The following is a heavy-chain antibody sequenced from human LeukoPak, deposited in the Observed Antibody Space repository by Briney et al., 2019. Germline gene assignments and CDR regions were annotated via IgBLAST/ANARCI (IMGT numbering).Heavy chain of an antibody. D-gene: IGHD5-18*01. V-gene: IGHV4-61*01. Sequence: PSETLSLTCDVSGVSVNTCCYYWTWIRQPPGKGLEWIGYKYYSGSTRYNSSLRSRLTISLDSSKNQFSLGLTSVTAADTAVYYCARGRSYGFDFDSWGPGTLVIVSS. CDR1: GVSVNTCCYY. CDR2: KYYSGST. J-gene: IGHJ4*02. CDR3: ARGRSYGFDFDS.